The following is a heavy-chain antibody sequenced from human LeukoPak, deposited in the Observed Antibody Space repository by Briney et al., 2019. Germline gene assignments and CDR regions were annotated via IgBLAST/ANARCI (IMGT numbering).Heavy chain of an antibody. CDR3: ARGDFWSGYYIDY. J-gene: IGHJ4*02. V-gene: IGHV4-34*01. CDR1: GGSFSGYY. CDR2: INHSGST. Sequence: PSETLSLTCAVYGGSFSGYYWSWIRQPPGKGLEWIGEINHSGSTNYNPSLKSRVTISVDTSKNQFSLKLSSVTAADTAVYYCARGDFWSGYYIDYWGQGTLITVSS. D-gene: IGHD3-3*01.